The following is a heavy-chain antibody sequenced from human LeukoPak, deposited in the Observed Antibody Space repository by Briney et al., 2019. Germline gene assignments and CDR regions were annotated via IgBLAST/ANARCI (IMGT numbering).Heavy chain of an antibody. CDR2: SDYRSKWYN. Sequence: SRTVSLTCAISGDSVSSNSAAWNWIRQSPSRGLEWLGISDYRSKWYNDYGVSEKSRITINPDTSKNQFSFQLNSVTPEDTAVYYCARGLLVSSSWCGAFDIWGQGTMVTVST. CDR3: ARGLLVSSSWCGAFDI. V-gene: IGHV6-1*01. J-gene: IGHJ3*02. CDR1: GDSVSSNSAA. D-gene: IGHD6-13*01.